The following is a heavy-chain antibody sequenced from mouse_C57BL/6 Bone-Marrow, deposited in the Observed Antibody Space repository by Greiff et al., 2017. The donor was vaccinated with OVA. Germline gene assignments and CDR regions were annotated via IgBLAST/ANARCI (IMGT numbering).Heavy chain of an antibody. J-gene: IGHJ4*01. Sequence: EVQLQQSGTVLARPGASVKMSCKTSGYTFTSYWMHWVKQRPGQGLEWIGAIYPGNSDTSYNQKFKGKAKLTAVTSASTAYMELSSLTNEDAAVYYCTRWLLTAYAVDYWGQGTSVTVAS. CDR3: TRWLLTAYAVDY. CDR2: IYPGNSDT. CDR1: GYTFTSYW. D-gene: IGHD4-1*01. V-gene: IGHV1-5*01.